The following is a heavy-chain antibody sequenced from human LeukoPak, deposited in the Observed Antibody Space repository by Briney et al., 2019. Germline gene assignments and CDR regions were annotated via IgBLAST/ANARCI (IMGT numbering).Heavy chain of an antibody. J-gene: IGHJ4*02. CDR1: GFSFSNYG. D-gene: IGHD3-22*01. CDR3: ASTETPSYYDSNGFYPYYFDY. V-gene: IGHV3-30*03. Sequence: PGGSLRLSCAASGFSFSNYGMHWFRQAPGKGLEWEAVISYDGRNKYYPDSVKGRFTISRDNSKNTLYLQMNSLRAEDTAVYYCASTETPSYYDSNGFYPYYFDYWGQGTLVTVSS. CDR2: ISYDGRNK.